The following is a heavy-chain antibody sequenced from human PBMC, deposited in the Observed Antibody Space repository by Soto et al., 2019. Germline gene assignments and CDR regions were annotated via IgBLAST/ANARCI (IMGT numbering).Heavy chain of an antibody. D-gene: IGHD2-15*01. CDR3: AREIVVVVAVPHYYYSMYV. J-gene: IGHJ6*03. CDR1: GYTFTSYG. V-gene: IGHV1-18*01. Sequence: ASVKVSCKASGYTFTSYGISWVRQAPGQGLEWMGWISAYNGNTNYAQKLQGRVTMTTDTSTSTAYMELRSLRSDDTAVYYCAREIVVVVAVPHYYYSMYVWGTGSTVTVSS. CDR2: ISAYNGNT.